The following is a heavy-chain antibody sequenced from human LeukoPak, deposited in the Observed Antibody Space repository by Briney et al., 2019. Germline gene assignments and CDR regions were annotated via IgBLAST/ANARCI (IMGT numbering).Heavy chain of an antibody. Sequence: NTSGTLSLTCAVSGGSISSSNWWRWVRQPPGKGLEWIGEIYHSGSTNYNPSLKSRVTISVDKSKNQFSLKLSSVTAADTAVYYCARQRVVITFGGVIAHAGYDYWGQGTLVTVSS. CDR2: IYHSGST. J-gene: IGHJ4*02. CDR1: GGSISSSNW. V-gene: IGHV4-4*02. CDR3: ARQRVVITFGGVIAHAGYDY. D-gene: IGHD3-16*02.